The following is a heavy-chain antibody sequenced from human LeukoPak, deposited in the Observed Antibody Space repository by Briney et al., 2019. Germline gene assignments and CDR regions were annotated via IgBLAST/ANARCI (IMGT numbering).Heavy chain of an antibody. CDR1: GGSFSSYY. Sequence: SETLSLTCTVSGGSFSSYYWSWIRQPPGKGLEWIGYIYYSGSTNYNPSLKSRVTISVDTSKNQFSLKLSSVTAADTAVYYCARGRAAAGTHYYYYYMDVWGKGTTVTVSS. V-gene: IGHV4-59*01. D-gene: IGHD6-13*01. CDR3: ARGRAAAGTHYYYYYMDV. J-gene: IGHJ6*03. CDR2: IYYSGST.